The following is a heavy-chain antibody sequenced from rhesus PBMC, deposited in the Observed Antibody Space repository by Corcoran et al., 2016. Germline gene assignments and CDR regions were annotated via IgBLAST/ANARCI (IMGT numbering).Heavy chain of an antibody. Sequence: QVQLQESGPGLVKPSETLSLTCAVSGGSISSNYWRWIRQPPGKGPEWFGRISGSGGSTDYNPSLKSRVTISTDTSKNQFSLKLSSVTAADTAVYYCAREGITIFGLVNDAFDFWGQGLRVTVSS. D-gene: IGHD3-3*01. V-gene: IGHV4-160*01. CDR2: ISGSGGST. CDR3: AREGITIFGLVNDAFDF. CDR1: GGSISSNY. J-gene: IGHJ3*01.